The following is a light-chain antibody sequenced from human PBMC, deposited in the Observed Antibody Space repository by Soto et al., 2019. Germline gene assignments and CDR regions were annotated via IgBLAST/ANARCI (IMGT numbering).Light chain of an antibody. Sequence: ENVLTQSPGTLSLSPGERATLSCRASQTVTSSHIAWYQQKPGQAPRLLVYGASSRATGIPDRFSGGGSGTDFTLTISRLEAEDFAVYYCHQHGSSPWTFGQGTKVEIK. V-gene: IGKV3-20*01. J-gene: IGKJ1*01. CDR3: HQHGSSPWT. CDR2: GAS. CDR1: QTVTSSH.